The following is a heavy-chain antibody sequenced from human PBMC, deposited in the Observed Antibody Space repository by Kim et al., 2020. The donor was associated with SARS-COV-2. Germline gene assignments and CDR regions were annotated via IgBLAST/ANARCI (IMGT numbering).Heavy chain of an antibody. J-gene: IGHJ4*02. CDR2: ISSSSSYI. V-gene: IGHV3-21*01. D-gene: IGHD3-22*01. CDR1: GFTFSSYS. Sequence: GGSLRLSCAASGFTFSSYSMNWVRQAPGKGLEWVSSISSSSSYIYYADSVKGRFTISRDNAKNSLYLQMNSLRAEDTAVYYCARDVDYDSSGYYASMGYWGQGTLVTVSS. CDR3: ARDVDYDSSGYYASMGY.